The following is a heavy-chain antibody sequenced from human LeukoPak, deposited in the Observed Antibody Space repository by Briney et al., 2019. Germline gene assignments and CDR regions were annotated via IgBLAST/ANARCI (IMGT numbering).Heavy chain of an antibody. CDR3: AREGRGAAGLRYWYFDL. J-gene: IGHJ2*01. CDR2: ISSSSNTI. CDR1: GFTFSSYR. V-gene: IGHV3-48*01. D-gene: IGHD6-13*01. Sequence: PGGSLRLSCAASGFTFSSYRMNWVRQAPGKGLEWISYISSSSNTIYYADSVKGRFTISRDNAKNSLYLQMNSLRAEDTAVYYCAREGRGAAGLRYWYFDLWGRGTLVTVSS.